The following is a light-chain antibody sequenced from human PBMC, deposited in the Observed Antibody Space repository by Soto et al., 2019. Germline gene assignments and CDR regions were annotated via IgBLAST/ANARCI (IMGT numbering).Light chain of an antibody. Sequence: EVVLTQCPGSLSLSPGERATLAGRARQSVSSYLAWYQQKPGQAPRLLIYDASNRATGIPARFSGSGSGTAFTLTISSLEPEDFAVYYCQQRSNWPLTSGGGTKVDIK. CDR1: QSVSSY. CDR2: DAS. J-gene: IGKJ4*01. V-gene: IGKV3-11*01. CDR3: QQRSNWPLT.